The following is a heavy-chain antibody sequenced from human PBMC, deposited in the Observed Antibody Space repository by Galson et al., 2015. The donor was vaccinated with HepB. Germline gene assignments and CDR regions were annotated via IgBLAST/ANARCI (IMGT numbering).Heavy chain of an antibody. D-gene: IGHD6-6*01. CDR3: AREYSSSSVDYYYGMDV. CDR1: GFTFSSYG. V-gene: IGHV3-33*01. J-gene: IGHJ6*02. Sequence: SLRLSCAASGFTFSSYGMHWVRQAPGKGLEWVAVIWYDGSNKYYADSVKGRFTISRDNSKNTLYLQMNSLRAEDTAVYYCAREYSSSSVDYYYGMDVWGQGTTVTVSS. CDR2: IWYDGSNK.